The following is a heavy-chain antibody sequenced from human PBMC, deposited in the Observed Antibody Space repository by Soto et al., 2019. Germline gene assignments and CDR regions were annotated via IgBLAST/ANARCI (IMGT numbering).Heavy chain of an antibody. V-gene: IGHV3-73*01. CDR3: TRYGMDV. Sequence: EVQLVESGGGLVQPGGSLKLSCAASGFTFSGSAMPWVRQASGKGLEWVGRIRSKANSYATAYAASVKGRFTISRDDSKNTAYLQMNSLKTEDTAVYYCTRYGMDVWGQGTTVTVSS. CDR2: IRSKANSYAT. CDR1: GFTFSGSA. J-gene: IGHJ6*02.